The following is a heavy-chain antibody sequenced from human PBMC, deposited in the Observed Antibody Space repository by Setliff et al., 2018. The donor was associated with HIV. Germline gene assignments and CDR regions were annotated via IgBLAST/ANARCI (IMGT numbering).Heavy chain of an antibody. D-gene: IGHD3-22*01. CDR2: INPNSGGT. CDR1: GYSFTGYY. Sequence: ASVKVSCKASGYSFTGYYIHWVRQAPGQGLEWMGWINPNSGGTRYTQKFQGRVTMTRDTSINTAYMELRDLIFDDTAVYFCARAPYHYDGRGNDFNWFDPWGQGTLVTVSS. CDR3: ARAPYHYDGRGNDFNWFDP. V-gene: IGHV1-2*02. J-gene: IGHJ5*02.